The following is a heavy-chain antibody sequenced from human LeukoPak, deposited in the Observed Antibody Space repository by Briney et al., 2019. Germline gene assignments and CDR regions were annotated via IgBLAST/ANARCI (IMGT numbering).Heavy chain of an antibody. Sequence: GGSLRLSCAASGFTVSGDNMSWVRQSPAKGLEWVATFHSGGDTYYADSMKGRFTISRDDSQNMVYLQMNNLRVEDTALYYCASFTSSWHPWGQGTPVTASS. CDR1: GFTVSGDN. CDR2: FHSGGDT. CDR3: ASFTSSWHP. V-gene: IGHV3-66*01. J-gene: IGHJ1*01. D-gene: IGHD6-13*01.